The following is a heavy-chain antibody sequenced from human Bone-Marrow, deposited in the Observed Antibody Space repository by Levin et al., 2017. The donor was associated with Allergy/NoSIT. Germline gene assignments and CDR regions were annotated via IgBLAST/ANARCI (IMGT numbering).Heavy chain of an antibody. V-gene: IGHV1-46*01. Sequence: ASVKVSCKASGYTFTSYYMNWVRQAPGQGLEWMGIINPNDGSTSYAHKFQGRVTMTRDTSTNTVYMELSSLTSEDTAVYHCARGSSSWFYVEYWGQGTLVTVSS. D-gene: IGHD6-6*01. CDR2: INPNDGST. CDR3: ARGSSSWFYVEY. CDR1: GYTFTSYY. J-gene: IGHJ4*02.